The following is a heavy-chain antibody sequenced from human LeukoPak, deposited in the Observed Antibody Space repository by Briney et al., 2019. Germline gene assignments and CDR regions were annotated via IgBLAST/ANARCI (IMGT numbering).Heavy chain of an antibody. V-gene: IGHV4-31*03. D-gene: IGHD3-10*01. CDR3: ARASGKESRYFDY. Sequence: PSETLSLTCTVSGGSISSGGYYWSWIRQHPGKGLEWIGYIYYSGSTYYNPSLKSRVTISVDTSKKQLSLKLSSVTAADTAVYYCARASGKESRYFDYWGQGTLVTVSS. CDR1: GGSISSGGYY. J-gene: IGHJ4*02. CDR2: IYYSGST.